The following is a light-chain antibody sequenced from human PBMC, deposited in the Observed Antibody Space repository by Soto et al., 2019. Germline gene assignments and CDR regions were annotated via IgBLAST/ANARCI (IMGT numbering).Light chain of an antibody. J-gene: IGKJ4*01. CDR1: QSMSTW. CDR3: QQYDNYPLT. V-gene: IGKV1-5*01. Sequence: DIQMTQSPSTLSASVGDRVTITCRASQSMSTWLAWYQQKPGKAPNLLIYDASSLKSGVPSRFSGSGSGTESTLTINSLQPDDFATYYCQQYDNYPLTFGGGTKVEIK. CDR2: DAS.